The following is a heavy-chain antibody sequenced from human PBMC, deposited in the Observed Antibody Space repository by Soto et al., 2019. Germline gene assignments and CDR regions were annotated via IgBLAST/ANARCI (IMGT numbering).Heavy chain of an antibody. CDR3: TKDVLYCGGSSCLIGPSYTFDH. CDR2: VSGTGRTK. D-gene: IGHD2-15*01. V-gene: IGHV3-23*01. CDR1: GFAFSAYA. J-gene: IGHJ4*02. Sequence: PGGSLRLSCAASGFAFSAYAMNWVRHTPGKGLEWVSSVSGTGRTKYHADSVKGRFTMSRDNSKDTVYLQMNSLRADDTAVYYCTKDVLYCGGSSCLIGPSYTFDHWGQGTLVTVSS.